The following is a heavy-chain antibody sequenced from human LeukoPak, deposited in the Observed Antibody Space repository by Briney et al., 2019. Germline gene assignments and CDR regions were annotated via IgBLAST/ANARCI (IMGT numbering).Heavy chain of an antibody. CDR3: ARDPGAAAGTSHWFDP. V-gene: IGHV4-4*02. CDR2: IYHSGST. D-gene: IGHD6-13*01. J-gene: IGHJ5*02. CDR1: GGSISSSNW. Sequence: SETLSLTCAVSGGSISSSNWWSWVRQPPGKGLEWIGEIYHSGSTNYNPSLKSRVTISVDKSKNQFSLKQSSVTAADTAVYYCARDPGAAAGTSHWFDPWGQGTLVTVSS.